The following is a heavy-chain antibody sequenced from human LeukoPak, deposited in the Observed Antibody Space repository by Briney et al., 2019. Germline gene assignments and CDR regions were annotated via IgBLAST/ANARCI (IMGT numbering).Heavy chain of an antibody. CDR2: IYYSGTT. Sequence: SETLSLTCTVSGGSISSYYWNWIRQPPGKGLEWIGYIYYSGTTNFNPSLKSRVTMSVDTSRNHISLQLSSVTAADTAVYYCARATTAYCTGGICPNFDFWGQGTLVTVSS. D-gene: IGHD2-8*02. CDR1: GGSISSYY. V-gene: IGHV4-59*01. CDR3: ARATTAYCTGGICPNFDF. J-gene: IGHJ4*02.